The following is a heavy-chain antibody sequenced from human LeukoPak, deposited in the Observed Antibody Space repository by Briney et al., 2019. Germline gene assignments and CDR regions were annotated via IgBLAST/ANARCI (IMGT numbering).Heavy chain of an antibody. CDR1: GYTFTSYG. CDR3: ARDWGATVTTLADYYYYGMDV. Sequence: ASVKVSCKASGYTFTSYGISWVRQAPGQGLEWMGWISAYNGNTNYAQKLQGRVTMTTDTSTSTAYMELRSLRSGDTAVYYCARDWGATVTTLADYYYYGMDVWGKGTTVTVSS. J-gene: IGHJ6*04. D-gene: IGHD4-17*01. CDR2: ISAYNGNT. V-gene: IGHV1-18*04.